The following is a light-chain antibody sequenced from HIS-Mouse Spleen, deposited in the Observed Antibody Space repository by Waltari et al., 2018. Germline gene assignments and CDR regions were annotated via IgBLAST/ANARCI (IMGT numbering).Light chain of an antibody. Sequence: DIQLTPSPSFLSASVGDRVTITRRASQGISSYLALYQQKPGKAPTLLIYAASTLQSGVPSRFSGSGSETEFTLTISSLQPEDFATYYCQQLNSYPPTFGQGTKVEI. CDR2: AAS. V-gene: IGKV1-9*01. CDR1: QGISSY. CDR3: QQLNSYPPT. J-gene: IGKJ1*01.